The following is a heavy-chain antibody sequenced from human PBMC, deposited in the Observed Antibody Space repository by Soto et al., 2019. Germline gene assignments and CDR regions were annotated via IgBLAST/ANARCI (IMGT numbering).Heavy chain of an antibody. V-gene: IGHV4-61*08. Sequence: SETLSLTCSVSGGSVSSDAYYWSWIRQPPGKTLEWIGFILSGGGTSTNPSLRSRLSISVDTSRNQFSLRLTSVTASDKGVYFCAKGFSSGWYVDSWGRGTLVTVSS. D-gene: IGHD6-19*01. J-gene: IGHJ4*02. CDR1: GGSVSSDAYY. CDR2: ILSGGGT. CDR3: AKGFSSGWYVDS.